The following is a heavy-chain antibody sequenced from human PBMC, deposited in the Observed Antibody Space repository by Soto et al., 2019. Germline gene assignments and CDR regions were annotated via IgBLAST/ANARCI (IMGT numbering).Heavy chain of an antibody. Sequence: QVQLVQSGAEVKKPGSSVKVSCKASGGTFSSYAISWVRQAPGQGLEWMGGIIPIFGTANYAQKFQGRVTINADESTSTAYMELSSPRSEDTAVYYCARTHDYGDYLGVVFFDYWGQGTLVTVSS. D-gene: IGHD4-17*01. CDR1: GGTFSSYA. J-gene: IGHJ4*02. CDR2: IIPIFGTA. CDR3: ARTHDYGDYLGVVFFDY. V-gene: IGHV1-69*01.